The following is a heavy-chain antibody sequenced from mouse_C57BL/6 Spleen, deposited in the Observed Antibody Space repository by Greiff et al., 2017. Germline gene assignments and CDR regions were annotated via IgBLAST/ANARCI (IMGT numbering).Heavy chain of an antibody. V-gene: IGHV2-2*01. CDR3: ARPDYEGVWFAY. D-gene: IGHD2-4*01. J-gene: IGHJ3*01. CDR2: LWSGGST. CDR1: GFSLTSYG. Sequence: VKLQQSGPGLVQPSQSLSITCTDSGFSLTSYGVHWVRQSPGKGLEWLGVLWSGGSTDYNAAFISRLSISKDNSKSQVFFKMNSLQADDTAIYYCARPDYEGVWFAYWGQGTLVTVSA.